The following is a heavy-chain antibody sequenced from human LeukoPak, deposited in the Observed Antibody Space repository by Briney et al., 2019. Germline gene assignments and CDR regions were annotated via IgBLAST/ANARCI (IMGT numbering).Heavy chain of an antibody. CDR3: ARDMGGRVVEDYMDV. CDR1: GFTFSSYS. J-gene: IGHJ6*03. CDR2: ISSSSSYI. V-gene: IGHV3-21*01. Sequence: PGGSLRLSCAASGFTFSSYSMNWVRQAPGKGLEWVSSISSSSSYIYYADSVKGRFTISRDNAKNSLYLKMNSLRAEDTAVYYCARDMGGRVVEDYMDVWGKGTTVTVSS. D-gene: IGHD1-26*01.